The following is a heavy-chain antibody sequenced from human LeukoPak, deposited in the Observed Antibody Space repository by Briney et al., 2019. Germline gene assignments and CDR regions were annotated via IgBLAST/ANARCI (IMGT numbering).Heavy chain of an antibody. Sequence: ASVKVSCKASGYTFTSYGINWVRQATGQGLEWMGWMNPNSGNTGYAQKFQGRVTMTRNTSISTAYMELSSLRSEDTAVYYCARACIAARPRYYYMDVWGKGTTVTVSS. D-gene: IGHD6-6*01. CDR2: MNPNSGNT. CDR3: ARACIAARPRYYYMDV. V-gene: IGHV1-8*01. CDR1: GYTFTSYG. J-gene: IGHJ6*03.